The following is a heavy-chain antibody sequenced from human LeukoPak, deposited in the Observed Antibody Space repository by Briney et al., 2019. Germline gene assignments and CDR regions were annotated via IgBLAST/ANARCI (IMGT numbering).Heavy chain of an antibody. CDR1: GGSISSYY. Sequence: SETLSLTCTVSGGSISSYYWSWIRQPPGKGLEWIGYIFNSGSTSYNPSLKSRVTMPIDTSKNQFSLRLTSVTAADTAVYYCARPYSSSSHGAFDIWGQGTVVTVSS. CDR2: IFNSGST. CDR3: ARPYSSSSHGAFDI. V-gene: IGHV4-59*08. D-gene: IGHD6-13*01. J-gene: IGHJ3*02.